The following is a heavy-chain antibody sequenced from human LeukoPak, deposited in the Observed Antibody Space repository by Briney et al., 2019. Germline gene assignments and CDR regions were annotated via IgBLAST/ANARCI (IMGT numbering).Heavy chain of an antibody. Sequence: SQTLSLTCTVSGGSISSGSYYWSWIRQPAGKGLEWIGRIYTSGSTNYNPSLKSRVTLSVDTSKNQFSLKLSSVTAADTAVYYCAREGYSSSWYGNYWGQGTLVTVSS. CDR3: AREGYSSSWYGNY. CDR1: GGSISSGSYY. D-gene: IGHD6-13*01. CDR2: IYTSGST. J-gene: IGHJ4*02. V-gene: IGHV4-61*02.